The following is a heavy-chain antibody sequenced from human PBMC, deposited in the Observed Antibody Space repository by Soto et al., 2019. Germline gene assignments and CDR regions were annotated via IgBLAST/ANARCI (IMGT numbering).Heavy chain of an antibody. CDR1: GGSLSSYF. V-gene: IGHV4-59*01. CDR3: ARASQYYGSGPFDF. Sequence: QVQLQESGPGLVKPSETLSLNCSVSGGSLSSYFWTWIRQIPGRGLEWIGHVYYSGHTKYNPSLATRVTFSVDTSNNQFFLTLTSVTAADTATYFCARASQYYGSGPFDFWGQGTLVTVSS. J-gene: IGHJ4*02. D-gene: IGHD3-10*01. CDR2: VYYSGHT.